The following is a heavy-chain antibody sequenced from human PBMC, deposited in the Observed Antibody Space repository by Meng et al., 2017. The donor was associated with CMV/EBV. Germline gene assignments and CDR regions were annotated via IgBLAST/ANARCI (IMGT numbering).Heavy chain of an antibody. CDR3: ARPLTGYYQSGMDV. D-gene: IGHD3-9*01. CDR2: MNPNSGNT. Sequence: ASLKVSCKASGYTFTSYDINWVRQATGQGLEWMGWMNPNSGNTGYAQKFQGRVTMTRNTSISTAYMELSSLRSEDTAVYYCARPLTGYYQSGMDVWGQGTTVTVSS. V-gene: IGHV1-8*01. J-gene: IGHJ6*02. CDR1: GYTFTSYD.